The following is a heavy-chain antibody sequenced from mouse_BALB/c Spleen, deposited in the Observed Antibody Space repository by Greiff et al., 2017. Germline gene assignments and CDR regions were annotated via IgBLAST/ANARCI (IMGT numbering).Heavy chain of an antibody. CDR1: GYSITSDYA. CDR2: ISYSGST. J-gene: IGHJ2*01. D-gene: IGHD1-1*01. Sequence: VQLKESGPGLVKPSQSLSLTCTVTGYSITSDYAWNWIRQFPGNKLEWMGYISYSGSTSYNPSLKSRISITRDTSKNQFFLQLNSVTTEDTATYYCARGNYGSLLFDYWGQGTTLTVSS. CDR3: ARGNYGSLLFDY. V-gene: IGHV3-2*02.